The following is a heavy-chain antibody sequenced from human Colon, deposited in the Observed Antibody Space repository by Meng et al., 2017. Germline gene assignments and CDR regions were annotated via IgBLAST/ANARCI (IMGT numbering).Heavy chain of an antibody. Sequence: GESLKISCAASGFTFSSHTMNWVRQVPGKGLEWVSSISTISAYIYYAGSVKGRFTISRDNANNSLSLDMTNLSAEDTAIYYRARGKVGAPRVGDFWGQGTLVTVSS. J-gene: IGHJ4*02. D-gene: IGHD1-26*01. CDR1: GFTFSSHT. V-gene: IGHV3-21*04. CDR3: ARGKVGAPRVGDF. CDR2: ISTISAYI.